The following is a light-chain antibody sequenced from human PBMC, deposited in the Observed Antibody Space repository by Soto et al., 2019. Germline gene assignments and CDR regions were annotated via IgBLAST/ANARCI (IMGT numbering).Light chain of an antibody. J-gene: IGKJ1*01. CDR2: GAS. V-gene: IGKV3D-15*01. CDR3: QQYNNWWT. CDR1: QRVYSN. Sequence: EILMTQSPDTLSVSPGESATLSCRASQRVYSNLAWYQQRPGQAPRLIIYGASSRATGIPDRFSGSGSGTEFTLTISSLQSEDFAVYYCQQYNNWWTFGQGTKVDIK.